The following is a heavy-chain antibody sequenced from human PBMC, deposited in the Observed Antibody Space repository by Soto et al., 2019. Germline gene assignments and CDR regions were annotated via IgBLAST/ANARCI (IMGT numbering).Heavy chain of an antibody. CDR1: GFTFRNYG. J-gene: IGHJ3*02. CDR2: ISNTGAVT. D-gene: IGHD3-22*01. V-gene: IGHV3-23*01. CDR3: TKDRMIVDPLGFDI. Sequence: RGSLRLSCAFSGFTFRNYGMSWVRQAPGKGLEWVSSISNTGAVTYYADSVKGRFTISRDNSKNALNLQMNSLRADDTAVYYCTKDRMIVDPLGFDIWGQGTLVTVSS.